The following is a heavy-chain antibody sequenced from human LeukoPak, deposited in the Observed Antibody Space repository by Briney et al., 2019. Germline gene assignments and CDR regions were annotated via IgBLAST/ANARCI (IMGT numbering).Heavy chain of an antibody. D-gene: IGHD1-26*01. V-gene: IGHV3-21*01. CDR3: ARLSGSSYGKYYFDY. Sequence: GGSLRLSCAASGFTFTSYAMEWVRQAPGKGLEWLSSLTSSSNYIYYADSVKGRFTISRDNAKSSLYLRMNSLRAEDTAIYYCARLSGSSYGKYYFDYWGQGTLVTVSS. CDR1: GFTFTSYA. CDR2: LTSSSNYI. J-gene: IGHJ4*02.